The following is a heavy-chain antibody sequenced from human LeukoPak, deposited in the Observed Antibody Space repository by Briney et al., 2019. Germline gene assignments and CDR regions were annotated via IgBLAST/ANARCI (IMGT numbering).Heavy chain of an antibody. J-gene: IGHJ6*02. CDR1: GGSFSGYY. V-gene: IGHV4-34*01. Sequence: SETLSLTCAVYGGSFSGYYWSWIRQPPGKGLEWIGEINHSGSTNYNPSLKSRVTISVDTSKNQFSLKLSSVTAADTAVYYCARSSPIEYYYYYYGMDVWGQGTTVTVSS. CDR3: ARSSPIEYYYYYYGMDV. CDR2: INHSGST. D-gene: IGHD5-24*01.